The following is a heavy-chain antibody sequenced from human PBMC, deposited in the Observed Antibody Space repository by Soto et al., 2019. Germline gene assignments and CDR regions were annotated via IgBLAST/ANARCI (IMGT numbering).Heavy chain of an antibody. V-gene: IGHV1-2*02. CDR2: INPNSGAT. Sequence: GASGKVSCKASGYTFTGYFMHWVRQAPGQGLEWMGWINPNSGATKYAQKFQGRVTLSRDTSIRTAYMELSGLRSDDTAVYYCARGGGTILAPLPWGQGTLVTVSS. CDR1: GYTFTGYF. D-gene: IGHD3-3*01. J-gene: IGHJ5*02. CDR3: ARGGGTILAPLP.